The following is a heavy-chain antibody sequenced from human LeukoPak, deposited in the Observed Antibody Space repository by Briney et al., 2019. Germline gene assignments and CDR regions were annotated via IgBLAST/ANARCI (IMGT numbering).Heavy chain of an antibody. D-gene: IGHD3-9*01. CDR3: ARGTNDILTCYRWFDP. J-gene: IGHJ5*02. CDR1: GYTFTSYA. V-gene: IGHV1-8*02. CDR2: MNPNSGNT. Sequence: ASVKVSCKASGYTFTSYAMNWVRQAPGQGLEWVGWMNPNSGNTGYAQKFPGRVTMTRNTSISTAYMELCSLRSEDTAVYYCARGTNDILTCYRWFDPWGQGTLVTVSS.